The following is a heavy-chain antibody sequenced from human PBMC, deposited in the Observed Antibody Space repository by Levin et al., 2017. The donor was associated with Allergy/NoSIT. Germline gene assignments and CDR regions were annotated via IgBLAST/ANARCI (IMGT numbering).Heavy chain of an antibody. Sequence: GESLKISCAASGFTFSSYGMHRVRQAPGKGLEWVAVISYDGSNKYYADSVKGRFTISRDNSKNTLYLQMNSLRAEDTAVYYCAKDGRTTVTTLDYWGQGTLVTVSS. CDR3: AKDGRTTVTTLDY. J-gene: IGHJ4*02. CDR1: GFTFSSYG. V-gene: IGHV3-30*18. D-gene: IGHD4-17*01. CDR2: ISYDGSNK.